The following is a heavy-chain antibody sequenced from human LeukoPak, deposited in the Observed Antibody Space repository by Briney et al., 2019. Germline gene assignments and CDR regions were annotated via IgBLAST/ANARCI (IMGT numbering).Heavy chain of an antibody. CDR3: ARERYYYGSGSYYY. V-gene: IGHV3-48*01. Sequence: PGGSLRLSCAASGFTFSSYSMNWVRQAPGKGLEWVSYISSSSSTIYYADSVKGRFTISRDNAKNSLYLQMNSLRAEDTAVYYCARERYYYGSGSYYYWGQGTLVTVSS. D-gene: IGHD3-10*01. J-gene: IGHJ4*02. CDR2: ISSSSSTI. CDR1: GFTFSSYS.